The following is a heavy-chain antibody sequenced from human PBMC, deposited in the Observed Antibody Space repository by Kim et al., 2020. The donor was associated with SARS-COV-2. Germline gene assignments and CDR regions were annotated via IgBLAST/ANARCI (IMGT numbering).Heavy chain of an antibody. CDR1: GGSISSSGYF. D-gene: IGHD1-1*01. Sequence: SETLSLTCTVSGGSISSSGYFWGWIRQSPGKGLEWIGSFSNSGSTSGGTLYNPSLESRITISVDTSKNQVSLKVNSVIAADTAVYYCARHSDDGGHSQHAFHVWGPGTLVTVSA. CDR2: FSNSGSTSGGT. V-gene: IGHV4-39*01. CDR3: ARHSDDGGHSQHAFHV. J-gene: IGHJ3*01.